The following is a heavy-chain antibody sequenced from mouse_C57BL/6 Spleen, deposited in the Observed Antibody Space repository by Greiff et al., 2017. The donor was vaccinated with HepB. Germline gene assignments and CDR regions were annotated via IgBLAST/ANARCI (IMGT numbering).Heavy chain of an antibody. V-gene: IGHV7-3*01. CDR1: GFTFTDYY. J-gene: IGHJ2*01. D-gene: IGHD4-1*01. Sequence: EVHLVESGGGLVQPGGSLSLSCAASGFTFTDYYMSWVRHPPGKALEWLGFIRNKANGYTTEYSASVKGRFTISRDNSQSILYLQMNALRAEDSATYYCARYKTGTDYFDYWGQGTTLTVSS. CDR2: IRNKANGYTT. CDR3: ARYKTGTDYFDY.